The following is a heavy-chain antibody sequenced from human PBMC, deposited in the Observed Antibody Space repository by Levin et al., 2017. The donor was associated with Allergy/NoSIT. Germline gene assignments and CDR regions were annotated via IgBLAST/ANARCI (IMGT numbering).Heavy chain of an antibody. D-gene: IGHD2-8*01. CDR2: IYSDGDT. CDR3: ASAPCTNGVSCGFDY. Sequence: GESLKISCAASGFTVSSNYMSWVRQAPGKGLESVSVIYSDGDTYYADSVKGRFTISRDNSKNMVYLQMNRLRAEDTSVYYCASAPCTNGVSCGFDYWGQGTLVTVSS. J-gene: IGHJ4*02. CDR1: GFTVSSNY. V-gene: IGHV3-66*01.